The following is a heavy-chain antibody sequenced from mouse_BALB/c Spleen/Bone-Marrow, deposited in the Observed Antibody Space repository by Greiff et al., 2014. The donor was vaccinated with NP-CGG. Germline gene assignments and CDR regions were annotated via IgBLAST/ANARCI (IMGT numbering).Heavy chain of an antibody. CDR1: GFNIKDTY. J-gene: IGHJ2*01. CDR2: IDPANGNT. V-gene: IGHV14-3*02. D-gene: IGHD1-1*01. Sequence: EVQGVESGAELVKPGASVKLSCTASGFNIKDTYMHWVKQRPEQGLEWIGRIDPANGNTKYDPKFQGKATITADTSSNTAYLQPSSLTSEDTAVYYCARYYYGSSYFDYWGQGTTLTVSS. CDR3: ARYYYGSSYFDY.